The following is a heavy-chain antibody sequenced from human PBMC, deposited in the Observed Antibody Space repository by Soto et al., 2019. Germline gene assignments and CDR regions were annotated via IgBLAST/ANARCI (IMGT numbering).Heavy chain of an antibody. V-gene: IGHV3-72*01. CDR2: IRNKAESYTT. CDR3: ARDNRGSYDY. CDR1: GFTFSDYY. Sequence: GGSLRLSCAASGFTFSDYYMYWVRQAPGKGLEWVGRIRNKAESYTTKYAASVKDRFIISRDDSENSLYLQMNSLKTEYTAVYYCARDNRGSYDYWGQGTMVTVSS. D-gene: IGHD1-26*01. J-gene: IGHJ4*02.